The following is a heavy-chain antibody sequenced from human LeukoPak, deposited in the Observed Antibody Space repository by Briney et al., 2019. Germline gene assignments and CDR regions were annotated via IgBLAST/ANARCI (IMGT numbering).Heavy chain of an antibody. J-gene: IGHJ4*02. V-gene: IGHV4-39*07. CDR3: ARANGAIDY. CDR2: IYYSGST. CDR1: GGSISSSSYY. Sequence: PSETLSLTCTVSGGSISSSSYYWGWIRQPPGKGLEWIGSIYYSGSTYYNPSLKSRVTISVDTSKDQFSLKLSSVTAADTAVYYCARANGAIDYWGQGTLVTVSS. D-gene: IGHD4-17*01.